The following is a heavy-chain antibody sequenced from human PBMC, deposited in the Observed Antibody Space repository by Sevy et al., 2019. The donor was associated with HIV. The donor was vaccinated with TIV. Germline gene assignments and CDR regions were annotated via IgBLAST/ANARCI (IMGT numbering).Heavy chain of an antibody. CDR1: GGSISSGRNY. D-gene: IGHD6-25*01. V-gene: IGHV4-61*02. Sequence: SETLSLTCTVSGGSISSGRNYWNWIRQPAGKGLEWIGRIYISGDTNYNPSLKSRATISLDTSKKQFSLKLTSVTAADTAVYYCARDGSSGIQWFDYWGQGILVTVSS. CDR3: ARDGSSGIQWFDY. CDR2: IYISGDT. J-gene: IGHJ4*02.